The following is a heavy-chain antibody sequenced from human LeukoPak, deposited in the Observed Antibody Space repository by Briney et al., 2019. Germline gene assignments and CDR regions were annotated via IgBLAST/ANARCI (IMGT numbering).Heavy chain of an antibody. CDR2: IYTSGTP. V-gene: IGHV4-61*02. CDR1: GGSISSGNYY. CDR3: AKSFSETERATITAY. D-gene: IGHD5-24*01. Sequence: SQTLSLTCTVSGGSISSGNYYWTWIRQPAGKGLEWVGRIYTSGTPNYNPSLKSRVTISVDTSKNQFSLKLSSVTAADTAIYYCAKSFSETERATITAYWGQGTLVTVSS. J-gene: IGHJ4*02.